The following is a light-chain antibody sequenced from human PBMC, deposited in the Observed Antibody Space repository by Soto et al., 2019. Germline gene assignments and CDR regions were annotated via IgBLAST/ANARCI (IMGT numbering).Light chain of an antibody. V-gene: IGLV2-14*01. J-gene: IGLJ1*01. CDR3: RSYTSNSPLV. CDR1: SSDVGGYNY. CDR2: EVS. Sequence: QSALTQPASVSGSPGQSVTISCTGTSSDVGGYNYVSWYQHHAREAPKLMVYEVSNRPAGVAHGSSGSKSGTAASLTICGLQGEDEAYYYCRSYTSNSPLVFGAGTKLTVL.